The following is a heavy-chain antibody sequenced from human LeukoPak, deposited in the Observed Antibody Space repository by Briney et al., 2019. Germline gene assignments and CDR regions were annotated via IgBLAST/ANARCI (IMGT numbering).Heavy chain of an antibody. V-gene: IGHV1-24*01. D-gene: IGHD6-13*01. J-gene: IGHJ4*02. CDR1: GYTLTELS. CDR2: FDPEDGET. Sequence: ASVKVSCKVSGYTLTELSMHWVRQAPGKGLEWMGGFDPEDGETIYAQKFQGRVTMTEDTSTDTAYMELSSLGSEDTAVYYCATYDGVAAAGWPFRFYFDYWGQGTLVTVSS. CDR3: ATYDGVAAAGWPFRFYFDY.